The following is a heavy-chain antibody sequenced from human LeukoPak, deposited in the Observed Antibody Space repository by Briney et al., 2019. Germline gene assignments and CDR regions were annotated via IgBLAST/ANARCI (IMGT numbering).Heavy chain of an antibody. Sequence: SETLSLTCTVSGGSVSSGSYYWSWIRQPPWKGLEWIGYIYYSGSTNYNPSLKSRVTISVDTSKNQFSLKLSSVTAADTAVYYCARLGYDSSAKADYWGQGTLVTVSS. D-gene: IGHD3-22*01. CDR3: ARLGYDSSAKADY. CDR1: GGSVSSGSYY. J-gene: IGHJ4*02. V-gene: IGHV4-61*01. CDR2: IYYSGST.